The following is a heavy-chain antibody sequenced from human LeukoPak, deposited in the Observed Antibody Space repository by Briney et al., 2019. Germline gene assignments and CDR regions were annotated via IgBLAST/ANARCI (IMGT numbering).Heavy chain of an antibody. CDR3: ASALEYRVYAFDI. Sequence: SETLSLTCAVSGGSISSGGYYWSWIRQHPGKGLEWIGYIYYSGSTYYNPSLKSRVTISVDTSKNQFSLKLSSVTAADTAVYYCASALEYRVYAFDIWGQGTMVTVSS. V-gene: IGHV4-31*11. CDR1: GGSISSGGYY. CDR2: IYYSGST. J-gene: IGHJ3*02. D-gene: IGHD2/OR15-2a*01.